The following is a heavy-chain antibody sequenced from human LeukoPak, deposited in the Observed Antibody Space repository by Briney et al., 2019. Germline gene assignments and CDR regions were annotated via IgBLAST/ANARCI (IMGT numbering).Heavy chain of an antibody. J-gene: IGHJ4*02. CDR2: INYGGRT. Sequence: SETLSLTCSVSGYSIRSGYQWGWIRQAPGKGLEWIGSINYGGRTYDNPSLKSRVTISIDTSKNQTFLKLRSTTAADTAHYYCARAEINDYNRYWGQGILVIVSS. V-gene: IGHV4-38-2*01. D-gene: IGHD4-11*01. CDR1: GYSIRSGYQ. CDR3: ARAEINDYNRY.